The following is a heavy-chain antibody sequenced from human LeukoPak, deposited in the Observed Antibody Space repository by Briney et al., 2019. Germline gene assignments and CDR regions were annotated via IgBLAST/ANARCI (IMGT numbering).Heavy chain of an antibody. CDR2: ISSSSSFI. D-gene: IGHD5-18*01. Sequence: GGSLRLSCVASGFTFNDYSMHWVRQAPGKGLEWVSSISSSSSFIYYTDSVKGRFTISRDNAKNSLYLQMNSLRAEDTAVYYCARDKSGYSYGFSWFDPWGQGTLVTVSS. CDR3: ARDKSGYSYGFSWFDP. V-gene: IGHV3-21*01. CDR1: GFTFNDYS. J-gene: IGHJ5*02.